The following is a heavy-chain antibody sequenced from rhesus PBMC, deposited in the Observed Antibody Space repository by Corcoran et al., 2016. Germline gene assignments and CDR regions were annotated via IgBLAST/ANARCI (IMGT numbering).Heavy chain of an antibody. V-gene: IGHV3S25*01. D-gene: IGHD1-44*01. CDR1: GFTFSSYW. CDR2: SNSGGGNT. J-gene: IGHJ6*01. Sequence: EVQLVESGGGLAKPGGSLSLSCAASGFTFSSYWMNWFRQAPGKGLEWISASNSGGGNTDDADAVKGRCTITRDNSKNTLSLQMNSRRAEDTALYYWAKDYNYDALDAWGQGVVVTVSS. CDR3: AKDYNYDALDA.